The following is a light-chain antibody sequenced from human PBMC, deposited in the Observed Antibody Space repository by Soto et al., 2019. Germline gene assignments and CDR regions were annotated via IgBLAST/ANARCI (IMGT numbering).Light chain of an antibody. V-gene: IGLV4-60*02. CDR3: AHWASNTRV. J-gene: IGLJ3*02. CDR1: SGHSSYI. Sequence: QPVLTQSSSASASLGSSVKLTCTLSSGHSSYIIAWHQQQPGKAPRYLMKLEGSGSYNKGSGVPDRFSGSSSGADRYLTIPELQFEDEADYYCAHWASNTRVFGGGTKLTVL. CDR2: LEGSGSY.